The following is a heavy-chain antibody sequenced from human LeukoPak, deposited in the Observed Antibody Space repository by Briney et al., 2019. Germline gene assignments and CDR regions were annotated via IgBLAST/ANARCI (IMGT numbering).Heavy chain of an antibody. J-gene: IGHJ3*02. CDR2: IYSSGST. CDR3: ARGLAPLAYCGGDCYSNAFDI. Sequence: PGGSLRLSCAASGFTVSSNYMSWVRQAPGKGLEWVSVIYSSGSTYYADSVKGRFTISRDNSKNTLYLQMNSLRAEDTAVYYCARGLAPLAYCGGDCYSNAFDIWGQGTMVTVSS. V-gene: IGHV3-53*01. CDR1: GFTVSSNY. D-gene: IGHD2-21*02.